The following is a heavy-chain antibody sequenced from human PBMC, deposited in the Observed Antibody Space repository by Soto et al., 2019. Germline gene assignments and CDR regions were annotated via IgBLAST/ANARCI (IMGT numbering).Heavy chain of an antibody. Sequence: EVQLVESGGGLVKPGGSPRLSCVTSGFTFSRNTMNWVRQAPGKGLEWVASITSSGSYVYYADSVKGRFSASRDNANNSLSLQMNSLRPDDTAVYFCVKDEGIEAMDVWGQGTTVSVSS. V-gene: IGHV3-21*01. J-gene: IGHJ6*02. CDR1: GFTFSRNT. CDR2: ITSSGSYV. CDR3: VKDEGIEAMDV. D-gene: IGHD3-3*02.